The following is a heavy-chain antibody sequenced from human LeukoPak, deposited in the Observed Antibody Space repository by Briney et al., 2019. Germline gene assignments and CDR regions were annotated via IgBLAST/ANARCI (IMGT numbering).Heavy chain of an antibody. V-gene: IGHV1-8*01. Sequence: ASVKVSCKASGYTFTSYDINWVRQATGQGLEWMGWMNPNSGNTGYAQKFQGRVTMTTDTPTSTAYMELRSLRSDDTAVYYCASWTAMNDAFDIWGQGTMVTVSS. J-gene: IGHJ3*02. CDR2: MNPNSGNT. CDR1: GYTFTSYD. CDR3: ASWTAMNDAFDI. D-gene: IGHD5-18*01.